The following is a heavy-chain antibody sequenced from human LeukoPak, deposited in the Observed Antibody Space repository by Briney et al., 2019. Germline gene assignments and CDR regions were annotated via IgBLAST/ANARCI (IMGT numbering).Heavy chain of an antibody. Sequence: PSETLSLTCTVSGGSISSSSYYWGWIRQPPGKGLEWIGSIYYSGSTYYNPSLKSRVTISVDTSKNQFSLKLSSVTAADTAVYYCARHGLSSGWYFDYWGQGTLVTVSS. CDR2: IYYSGST. D-gene: IGHD6-19*01. CDR3: ARHGLSSGWYFDY. V-gene: IGHV4-39*01. CDR1: GGSISSSSYY. J-gene: IGHJ4*02.